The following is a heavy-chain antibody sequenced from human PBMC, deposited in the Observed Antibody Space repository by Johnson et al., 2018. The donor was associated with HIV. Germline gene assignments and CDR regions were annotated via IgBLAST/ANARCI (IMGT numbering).Heavy chain of an antibody. J-gene: IGHJ3*01. CDR3: ARDGESQQLPLGDAFDV. Sequence: VQLVESGGGLVQPGGSLRLSCGASGFSVSNNYMNWVRQAPGKGLEWVSVIYSGGSTYYADSVRGRFTISRDNSRNTLNLQMNSLRAEDTAMYYCARDGESQQLPLGDAFDVWGQGTMVTVSS. D-gene: IGHD6-13*01. V-gene: IGHV3-66*01. CDR2: IYSGGST. CDR1: GFSVSNNY.